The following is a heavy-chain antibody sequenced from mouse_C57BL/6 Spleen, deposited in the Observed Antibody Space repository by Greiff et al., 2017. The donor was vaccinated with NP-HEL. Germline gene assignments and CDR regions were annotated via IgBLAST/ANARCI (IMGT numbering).Heavy chain of an antibody. CDR3: ARCDYEGSAMDY. CDR1: GYTFTSYW. Sequence: VQLHQPGAELVKPGASVKMSCKASGYTFTSYWITWVKQRPGQGLEWIGDIYPGSGSTNYNEKFKSKATLTVDTSSSTAYMQLSSLTSEDSAVYYCARCDYEGSAMDYWGQGTSVTVSS. V-gene: IGHV1-55*01. CDR2: IYPGSGST. J-gene: IGHJ4*01. D-gene: IGHD2-4*01.